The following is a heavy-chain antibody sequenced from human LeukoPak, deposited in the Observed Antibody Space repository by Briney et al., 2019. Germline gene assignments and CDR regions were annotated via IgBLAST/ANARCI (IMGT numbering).Heavy chain of an antibody. CDR2: ISGSGGST. Sequence: GGSLRLSCTASGFTFGDYAMSWFRQAPGKGLEWVSAISGSGGSTYYADSVKGRFTISRDNSKNTLYLQMNSLRAEDTAVYYCAGGLTGRNPDYWGQGTLVTVSS. D-gene: IGHD3-9*01. CDR1: GFTFGDYA. V-gene: IGHV3-23*01. CDR3: AGGLTGRNPDY. J-gene: IGHJ4*02.